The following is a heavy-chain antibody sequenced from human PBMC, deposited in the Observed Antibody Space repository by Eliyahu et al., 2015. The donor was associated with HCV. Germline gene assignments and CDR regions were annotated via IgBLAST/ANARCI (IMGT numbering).Heavy chain of an antibody. D-gene: IGHD5-12*01. CDR3: AKGGLKLDSGYDY. J-gene: IGHJ4*02. CDR1: GFTFSSYA. CDR2: ISGSXGST. Sequence: EVQLLESGGXLVQPGGSLRLSCAASGFTFSSYAMSWVRQAPGKGLGWVXAISGSXGSTYYADSVKGRFTISRDNSKNTLYLQMNSLRAEDTAVYYCAKGGLKLDSGYDYWGQGTLVTVSS. V-gene: IGHV3-23*01.